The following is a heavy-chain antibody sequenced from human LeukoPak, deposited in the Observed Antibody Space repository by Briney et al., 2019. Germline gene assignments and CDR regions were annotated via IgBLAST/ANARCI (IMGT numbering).Heavy chain of an antibody. CDR2: INPKSGGT. V-gene: IGHV1-2*06. CDR3: ARETYNGRYYYFDY. Sequence: ASVKVSCNASGYTFIDYYIHWVRQAPGQGLEWMGRINPKSGGTNHAQKFQGRVTMTRDTSISTAYMELSSLRSDDTAVYFCARETYNGRYYYFDYWGQGTLVTVSS. D-gene: IGHD1-26*01. CDR1: GYTFIDYY. J-gene: IGHJ4*02.